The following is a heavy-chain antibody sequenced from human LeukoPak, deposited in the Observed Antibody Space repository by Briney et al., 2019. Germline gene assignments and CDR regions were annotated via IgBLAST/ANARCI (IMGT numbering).Heavy chain of an antibody. J-gene: IGHJ2*01. D-gene: IGHD4-17*01. Sequence: SETLSLTCTVSGGSISTYYWSWTRQPPGKGLEWVGSIHYSGRSNSNPSLTGRLTISVDTSKNQFSLKLSSVTASDTAVYYCARDQTTVTTAAWYFDLWGRGTLVTVSS. CDR3: ARDQTTVTTAAWYFDL. V-gene: IGHV4-59*01. CDR1: GGSISTYY. CDR2: IHYSGRS.